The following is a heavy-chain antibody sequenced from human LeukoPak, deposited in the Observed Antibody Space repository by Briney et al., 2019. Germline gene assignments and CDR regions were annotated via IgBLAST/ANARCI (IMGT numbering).Heavy chain of an antibody. V-gene: IGHV4-34*01. J-gene: IGHJ5*02. CDR1: GGSISSYY. CDR2: INHSGST. D-gene: IGHD2-2*01. CDR3: ARGPNIVVVPAAIGFDP. Sequence: SETLSLTCTVSGGSISSYYWSWIRQPPGKGLEWIGEINHSGSTNYNPSLKSRVTISVDTSKNQFSLKLSSVTAADTAVYYCARGPNIVVVPAAIGFDPWGQGTLVTVSS.